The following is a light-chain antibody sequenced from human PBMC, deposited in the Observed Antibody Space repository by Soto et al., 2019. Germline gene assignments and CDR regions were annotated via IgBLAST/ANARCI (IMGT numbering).Light chain of an antibody. J-gene: IGKJ4*01. CDR2: GAS. Sequence: ETVMTQSPATLSVSPGKRATLSCRASRSVSSNLAWYQQKPGQAPRLLIYGASTRATGIPARFSGGGSGTEFTLTISSLQSEDAAVYRCQQYYSWSPLTFGGGTKVEIK. CDR3: QQYYSWSPLT. V-gene: IGKV3-15*01. CDR1: RSVSSN.